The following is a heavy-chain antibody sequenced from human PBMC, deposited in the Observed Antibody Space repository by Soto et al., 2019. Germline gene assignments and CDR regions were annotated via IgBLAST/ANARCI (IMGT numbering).Heavy chain of an antibody. J-gene: IGHJ1*01. CDR3: AKSYWSGALGGSH. V-gene: IGHV3-23*01. CDR1: GFTFGNCA. Sequence: EVQLLESGGGLVQPGGSLRLSCAASGFTFGNCAMSWVRQVPGKGLECVSVISGSGGSTYYADSVKGRFTISRDNSKNALYLQMNSLRAEDTAVYYCAKSYWSGALGGSHWGQGTLVTVSS. CDR2: ISGSGGST. D-gene: IGHD2-15*01.